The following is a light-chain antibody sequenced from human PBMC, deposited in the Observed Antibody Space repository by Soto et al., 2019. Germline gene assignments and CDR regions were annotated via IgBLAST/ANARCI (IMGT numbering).Light chain of an antibody. V-gene: IGKV1-5*01. CDR2: DAS. Sequence: DIQMTQSPSTLSASVGDRVTITCRASKSISNWLAWFQQKTGKAPKLLIYDASNLESGVTSRFSGSGSSTEFTLTISSLQPDDFATYYCHQSYSYVYTFGQGTKVEIK. CDR3: HQSYSYVYT. J-gene: IGKJ2*01. CDR1: KSISNW.